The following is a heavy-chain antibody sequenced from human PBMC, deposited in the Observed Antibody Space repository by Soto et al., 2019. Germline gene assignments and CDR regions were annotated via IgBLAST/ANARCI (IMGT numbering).Heavy chain of an antibody. CDR1: GFSFGDYA. J-gene: IGHJ6*03. D-gene: IGHD2-8*02. CDR3: AKGRCTGGKRYSDYMDV. CDR2: IFWNSGTI. Sequence: DVQLVESGGGLVQPGRSLRLSCEVSGFSFGDYAMHWVRQAPGKGLEWVAGIFWNSGTIAYADSVKGRFTNSRDYTKKSLYLQMNSLRPEDTALYYCAKGRCTGGKRYSDYMDVWGKGTKVTVSS. V-gene: IGHV3-9*01.